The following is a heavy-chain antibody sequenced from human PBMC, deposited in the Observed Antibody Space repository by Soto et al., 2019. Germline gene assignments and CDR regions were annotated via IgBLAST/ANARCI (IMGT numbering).Heavy chain of an antibody. CDR1: GGTFSTPA. Sequence: SVKGSCKASGGTFSTPAIIWVGQGPGHGLEWMGGIIPISGTTYYTQKFQGRVTITADEPTSTAFMELSSLKSEDTAVFYCARGYCSGGNCYSGMDVWGQGTMVTVSS. D-gene: IGHD2-15*01. V-gene: IGHV1-69*13. CDR2: IIPISGTT. CDR3: ARGYCSGGNCYSGMDV. J-gene: IGHJ6*02.